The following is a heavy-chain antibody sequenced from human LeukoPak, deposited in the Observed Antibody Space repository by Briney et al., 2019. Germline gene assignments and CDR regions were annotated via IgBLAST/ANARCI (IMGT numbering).Heavy chain of an antibody. CDR3: ARGRWTHGLDY. J-gene: IGHJ4*02. CDR1: GFTFSSYA. V-gene: IGHV3-30*01. Sequence: GGSLRLSCAASGFTFSSYAMHGVRQAPGKGLEGVAVISYDGGNKYYADSVKGRFTISRDNSKNTLCLQMNSLRAEDTAVYYCARGRWTHGLDYWGQGTLVTVSS. CDR2: ISYDGGNK. D-gene: IGHD3/OR15-3a*01.